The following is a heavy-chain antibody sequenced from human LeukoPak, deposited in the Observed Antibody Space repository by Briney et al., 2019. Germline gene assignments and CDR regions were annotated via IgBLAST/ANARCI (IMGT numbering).Heavy chain of an antibody. Sequence: PGGSLRLSCAASGFSFKDYNMHWVRQAPGKGLEWVAVITYDGGNEYYTDSVKGRFTISRDNSKNTLYLQMNSLRAEDTAMYYCAKVSLNMVNDAFDIWGQGTMVSVSS. CDR1: GFSFKDYN. CDR3: AKVSLNMVNDAFDI. V-gene: IGHV3-30*18. J-gene: IGHJ3*02. D-gene: IGHD4/OR15-4a*01. CDR2: ITYDGGNE.